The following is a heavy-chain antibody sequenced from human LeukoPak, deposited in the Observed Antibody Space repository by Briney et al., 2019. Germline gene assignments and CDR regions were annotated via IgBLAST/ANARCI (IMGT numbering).Heavy chain of an antibody. CDR1: GITLSNYG. D-gene: IGHD3-22*01. CDR2: ISDSGGRT. CDR3: AKRGVVIRVILVGFHKEAYYFDS. Sequence: PGGSLRLSCAVSGITLSNYGMSWVRQAPGKGLEWVAGISDSGGRTNYVDSVKGRFTISRDNPKNTLYLQMNRLRAEDTAVYFCAKRGVVIRVILVGFHKEAYYFDSWGQGALVTVSS. V-gene: IGHV3-23*01. J-gene: IGHJ4*02.